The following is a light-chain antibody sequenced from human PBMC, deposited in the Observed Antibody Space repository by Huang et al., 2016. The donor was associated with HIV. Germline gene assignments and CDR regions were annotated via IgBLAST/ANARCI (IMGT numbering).Light chain of an antibody. Sequence: DIQMTQSPSSLSAFVGDRVIITCRAGQSVDKYLNWYQQMPGRAPKLLIYGASSLQGGVSSRFSGSGSGTDFTLTIKSLQPEDAATYFCQQSYRFPRTFGQGTLLEI. V-gene: IGKV1-39*01. CDR2: GAS. CDR1: QSVDKY. CDR3: QQSYRFPRT. J-gene: IGKJ2*01.